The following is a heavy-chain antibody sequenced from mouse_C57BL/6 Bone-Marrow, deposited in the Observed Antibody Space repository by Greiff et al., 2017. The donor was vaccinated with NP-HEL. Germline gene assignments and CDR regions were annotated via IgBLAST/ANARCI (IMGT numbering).Heavy chain of an antibody. J-gene: IGHJ2*01. CDR1: GFSINSDCY. V-gene: IGHV3-3*01. Sequence: EVQRVESGPSLVRPSQTLSLTCTVTGFSINSDCYWIWIRQFPGNKLEYIGYTFYSGITYYNPSLESRTYITRDTSKNQFSLKLSSVTTEDTATYYCARDSGDCLFDYWGQGTTLTVSS. CDR2: TFYSGIT. D-gene: IGHD2-13*01. CDR3: ARDSGDCLFDY.